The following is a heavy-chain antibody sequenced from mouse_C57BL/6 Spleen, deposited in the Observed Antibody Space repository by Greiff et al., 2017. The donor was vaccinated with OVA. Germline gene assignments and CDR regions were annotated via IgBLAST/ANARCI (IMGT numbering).Heavy chain of an antibody. J-gene: IGHJ1*03. CDR3: AKTYGNYDFYWYFDV. D-gene: IGHD2-1*01. CDR2: ISSGSSTI. Sequence: EVQLKESGGGLVKPGGSLKLSCAASGFTFSDYGMHWVRQAPEKGLEWVAYISSGSSTIYYADTVKGRFTISRDNAKNTLFLQMTSLRSEDTAMYYCAKTYGNYDFYWYFDVWGTGTTVTVSS. CDR1: GFTFSDYG. V-gene: IGHV5-17*01.